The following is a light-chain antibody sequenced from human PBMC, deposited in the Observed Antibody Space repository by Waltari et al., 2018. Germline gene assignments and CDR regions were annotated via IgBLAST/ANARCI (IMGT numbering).Light chain of an antibody. CDR2: VNSDGSH. CDR1: SGHRSDA. Sequence: QLVLTKSPSASASLGASVKPTCTLSSGHRSDAIAWHQQQPEKGPRYLRTVNSDGSHSNGAGIPDRFSGSSAGGERYRIISSLHAEDEADSYCQTGGHGIGVFGGGPKLTVL. CDR3: QTGGHGIGV. V-gene: IGLV4-69*01. J-gene: IGLJ3*02.